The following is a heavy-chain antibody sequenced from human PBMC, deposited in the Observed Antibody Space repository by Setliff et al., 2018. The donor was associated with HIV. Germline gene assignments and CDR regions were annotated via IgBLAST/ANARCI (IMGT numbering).Heavy chain of an antibody. CDR1: GFTFSTYW. J-gene: IGHJ4*02. CDR3: ARWGSGSYERVFDY. D-gene: IGHD1-26*01. CDR2: VKQDGTET. V-gene: IGHV3-7*01. Sequence: AGGSLRLSCAASGFTFSTYWMSWVRQAPGKGLESVANVKQDGTETLYVDSVKGRFTISRDNANNLVYLQMNSLRVEDTAVYFCARWGSGSYERVFDYWGQGMLVTVSS.